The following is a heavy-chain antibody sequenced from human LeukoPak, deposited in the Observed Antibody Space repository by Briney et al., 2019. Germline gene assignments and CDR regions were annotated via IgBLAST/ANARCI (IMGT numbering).Heavy chain of an antibody. CDR2: IYYSGST. CDR1: GFTFSSYS. CDR3: AREVLRSSNWFDP. J-gene: IGHJ5*02. V-gene: IGHV4-31*02. Sequence: LRLSCAASGFTFSSYSMNWIRQHPGKGLEWIGYIYYSGSTYYNPSLKSRVTISVDTSKNQFSLKLSSVTAADTAVYYCAREVLRSSNWFDPWGQGTLVTVSS.